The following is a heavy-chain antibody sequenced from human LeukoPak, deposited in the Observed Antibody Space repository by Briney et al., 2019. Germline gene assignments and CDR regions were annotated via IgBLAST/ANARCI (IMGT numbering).Heavy chain of an antibody. CDR3: ARDNGFGELFAEPHAFDI. V-gene: IGHV4-59*01. D-gene: IGHD3-10*01. Sequence: SETLSLTCTVSGGSISSYYWSWIRQPPGKGLEWIGYIYYSGSTNYNPSLKSRVTISVDTSKNQFSLKLSSVTAADTAVYYCARDNGFGELFAEPHAFDIWGQGTMVTVPS. CDR2: IYYSGST. J-gene: IGHJ3*02. CDR1: GGSISSYY.